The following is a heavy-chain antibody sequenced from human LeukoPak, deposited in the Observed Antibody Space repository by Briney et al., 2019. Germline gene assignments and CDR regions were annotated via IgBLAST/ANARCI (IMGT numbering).Heavy chain of an antibody. CDR3: ARESLRRFDP. CDR1: GGTFSSYA. V-gene: IGHV1-69*04. Sequence: GASVKVSCKASGGTFSSYAISWVRQAPGRGLEWMGRIIPILGIANYAQKFQGRVTITADKSTSTAYMELSSLRSEDTAVYYCARESLRRFDPWGQGTLVTVSS. J-gene: IGHJ5*02. CDR2: IIPILGIA.